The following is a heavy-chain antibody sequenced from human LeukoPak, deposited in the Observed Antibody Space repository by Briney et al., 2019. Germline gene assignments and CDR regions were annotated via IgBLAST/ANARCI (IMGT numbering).Heavy chain of an antibody. V-gene: IGHV4-61*08. D-gene: IGHD1-26*01. Sequence: PSETLSLTCTVSGGSISSGGYYWSWIRQPPGKGLEWIGYIYYSGSTNYNPSLKSRVTISVDTSKNQFSLKLSSVTAADTAVYYCARDGGSYYHFDYWGQGTLVTVSS. CDR2: IYYSGST. CDR3: ARDGGSYYHFDY. J-gene: IGHJ4*02. CDR1: GGSISSGGYY.